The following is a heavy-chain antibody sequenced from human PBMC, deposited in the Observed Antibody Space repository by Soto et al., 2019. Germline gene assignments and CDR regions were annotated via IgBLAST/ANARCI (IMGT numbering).Heavy chain of an antibody. D-gene: IGHD3-3*01. Sequence: GSLRLSCAASGFTFSDYYMSWIRQAPGKGLEWVSYISSSSSYTNYADSVKGRFTISRDNAKNSLYLQMNSLRAEDTAVCYCARHFKYYDPPLAFDIWGQGTMVTVSS. CDR3: ARHFKYYDPPLAFDI. CDR2: ISSSSSYT. CDR1: GFTFSDYY. V-gene: IGHV3-11*06. J-gene: IGHJ3*02.